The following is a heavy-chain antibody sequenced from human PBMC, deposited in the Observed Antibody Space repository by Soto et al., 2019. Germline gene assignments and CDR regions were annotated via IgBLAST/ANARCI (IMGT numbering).Heavy chain of an antibody. CDR3: ARSRFVVGVTEDYYGMDV. CDR1: GGTFSNSP. J-gene: IGHJ6*02. Sequence: QVQLVQSGAEVKKPGSSVKVSCKSSGGTFSNSPISWVRQAPGQGLEWMGGVIPLFRTANYAQKFQGRVTITADEPTNTAYMELSSLRSGDTAVYYCARSRFVVGVTEDYYGMDVWGQGTTVTVAS. D-gene: IGHD2-15*01. V-gene: IGHV1-69*12. CDR2: VIPLFRTA.